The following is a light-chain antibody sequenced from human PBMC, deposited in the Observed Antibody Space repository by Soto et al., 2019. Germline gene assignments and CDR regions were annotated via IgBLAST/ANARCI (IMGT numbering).Light chain of an antibody. CDR3: QSYDGGLGVSKI. CDR2: EVT. CDR1: TSDIGAYNY. V-gene: IGLV2-8*01. Sequence: QSALTQPPSASGSPGQSVTISCTGTTSDIGAYNYVSWYQQRPGKAPKLIIYEVTRRPSGVPDRIFGSKSYTTASLTVSGLQAEDEADYYCQSYDGGLGVSKIFGGGTKLTVL. J-gene: IGLJ2*01.